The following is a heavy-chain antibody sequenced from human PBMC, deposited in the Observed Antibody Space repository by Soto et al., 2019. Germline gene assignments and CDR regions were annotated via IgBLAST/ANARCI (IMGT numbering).Heavy chain of an antibody. CDR1: GGSFSGYY. CDR2: INHSGST. V-gene: IGHV4-34*01. CDR3: ARGRSRAYYYDSSGYRT. D-gene: IGHD3-22*01. Sequence: QVQLQQWGAGLLKPSETLSLTCAVYGGSFSGYYWSWIRQPPGKGLEWIGEINHSGSTNYNPSLKSRFTISVDTSKKQFSLKLSSVNAADTGVYYCARGRSRAYYYDSSGYRTWGQGTLVTVSS. J-gene: IGHJ5*02.